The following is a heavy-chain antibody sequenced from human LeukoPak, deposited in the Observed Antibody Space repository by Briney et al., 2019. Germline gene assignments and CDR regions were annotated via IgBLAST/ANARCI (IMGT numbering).Heavy chain of an antibody. Sequence: ASVKVSCKASGYTFTGYYMHWVRQAPGQGLEWMGWINPNSGGTNYAQKFQGRVTMTRDTSISTAYMELSRLRSDDTAVYYCATHNTPLVVYDAFDIWGQGTMVTVSS. J-gene: IGHJ3*02. V-gene: IGHV1-2*02. CDR1: GYTFTGYY. CDR2: INPNSGGT. CDR3: ATHNTPLVVYDAFDI. D-gene: IGHD3-22*01.